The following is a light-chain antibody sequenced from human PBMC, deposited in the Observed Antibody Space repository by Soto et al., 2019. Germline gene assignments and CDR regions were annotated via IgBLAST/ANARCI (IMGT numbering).Light chain of an antibody. J-gene: IGLJ1*01. CDR2: EVS. V-gene: IGLV2-14*01. CDR1: SSGIRDYNY. Sequence: QSVLTQPASVSGSPGQSITIFCTGTSSGIRDYNYVSWYQQLPGNAPKLIMYEVSNRPSGISNRFSGSKSGNTASLTISGLQAEDEADYYCSSKSPDFFGTGTKLTVL. CDR3: SSKSPDF.